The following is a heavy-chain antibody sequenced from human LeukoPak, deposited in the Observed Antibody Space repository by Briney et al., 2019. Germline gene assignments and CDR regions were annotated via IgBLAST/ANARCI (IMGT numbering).Heavy chain of an antibody. J-gene: IGHJ4*02. CDR2: IKSKIHGGTI. D-gene: IGHD2-15*01. CDR3: TTINPNILSYIVDY. V-gene: IGHV3-15*01. Sequence: GGSLRLSCAASGFTFDKAWMTWVRLAPGKGLEWVGRIKSKIHGGTIDYAAPVKGRFTISRDDSKNTLYLQMNSLKTEDTAVYYCTTINPNILSYIVDYWGQGTLVTVSS. CDR1: GFTFDKAW.